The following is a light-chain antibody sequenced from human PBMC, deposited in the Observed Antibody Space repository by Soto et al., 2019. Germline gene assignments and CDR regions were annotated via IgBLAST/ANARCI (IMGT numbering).Light chain of an antibody. V-gene: IGKV1-5*03. CDR1: QSISSW. CDR3: QQYNSYSPCT. J-gene: IGKJ1*01. CDR2: KAS. Sequence: DIQMTQSHSTLSASVGDRVTITCRASQSISSWLAWYQQKPGKAPKLLIYKASSLESGVPSRFSGSRSGTEFTLTISSLQPDDFATYYCQQYNSYSPCTFGQGTKVEIK.